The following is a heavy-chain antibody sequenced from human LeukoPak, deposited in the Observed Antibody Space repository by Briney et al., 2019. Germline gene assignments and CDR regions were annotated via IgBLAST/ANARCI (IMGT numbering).Heavy chain of an antibody. J-gene: IGHJ4*02. CDR3: TAEYPGHSELFDY. Sequence: GGSLRLSCADSGVTFTGATMCSGRQAPGKGMEWVARFKSQPAGGTRDYAAPVKGRFSISRDDSRNTLYLQMDCLKPTDTCVYFRTAEYPGHSELFDYWGQGALVTVSS. CDR1: GVTFTGAT. V-gene: IGHV3-15*01. D-gene: IGHD1-26*01. CDR2: FKSQPAGGTR.